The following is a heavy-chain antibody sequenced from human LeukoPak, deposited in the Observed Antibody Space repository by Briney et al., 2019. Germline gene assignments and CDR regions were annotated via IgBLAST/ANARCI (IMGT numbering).Heavy chain of an antibody. D-gene: IGHD2-2*01. Sequence: ASVKVSCKASGYTFTSYYMHWVRQAPGQGLEWMGIINPSGGSTSYAQKFQGRVTMTRDMPTSTVYMELSSLRSEDTAVYYCARCPAALNWFDPWGQGTLVTVSS. CDR3: ARCPAALNWFDP. CDR1: GYTFTSYY. J-gene: IGHJ5*02. CDR2: INPSGGST. V-gene: IGHV1-46*01.